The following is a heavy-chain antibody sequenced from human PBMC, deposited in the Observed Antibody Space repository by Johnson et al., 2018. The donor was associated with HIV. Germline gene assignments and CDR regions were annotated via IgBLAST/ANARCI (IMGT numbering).Heavy chain of an antibody. V-gene: IGHV3-66*01. CDR2: IYATNNT. Sequence: MQLVESGGGLVQPGRSLRLSCAASGFSVSDNYVSWVRQAPGKGLEWVSVIYATNNTYYGDSVKGRFILSRDNSKNTLYLQMNSLRVEDTALYYCARGIGDEYAFDVWGQGTMVTVSS. J-gene: IGHJ3*01. CDR1: GFSVSDNY. D-gene: IGHD2-21*01. CDR3: ARGIGDEYAFDV.